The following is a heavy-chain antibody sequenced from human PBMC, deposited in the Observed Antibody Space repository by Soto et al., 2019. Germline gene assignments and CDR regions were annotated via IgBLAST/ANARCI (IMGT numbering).Heavy chain of an antibody. CDR2: ISSSSSYI. CDR1: GFTFSSYS. J-gene: IGHJ6*03. V-gene: IGHV3-21*01. CDR3: ARATSYTIFGVVILDYYYYYMDV. Sequence: NPGGSLRLSCAASGFTFSSYSMNWVRQAPGKGLEWVSSISSSSSYIYYADSVKGRFTISRDNAKNSLYLQMNSLRAEDTAVYYCARATSYTIFGVVILDYYYYYMDVWGKGTTVTVSS. D-gene: IGHD3-3*01.